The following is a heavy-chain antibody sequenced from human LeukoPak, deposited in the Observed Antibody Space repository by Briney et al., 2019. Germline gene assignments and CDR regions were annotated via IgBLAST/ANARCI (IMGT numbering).Heavy chain of an antibody. CDR3: AKDLYCSSTSCYMDV. Sequence: PGGSLRLSCAASGFTFSNYAMSWVRQAPGKGLERVSGISGSGGYTYYADSVKGRFTISRDNSNNTPYLQMNSLRAEDTAVYYCAKDLYCSSTSCYMDVWGKGTTVTVSS. V-gene: IGHV3-23*01. J-gene: IGHJ6*03. D-gene: IGHD2-2*01. CDR2: ISGSGGYT. CDR1: GFTFSNYA.